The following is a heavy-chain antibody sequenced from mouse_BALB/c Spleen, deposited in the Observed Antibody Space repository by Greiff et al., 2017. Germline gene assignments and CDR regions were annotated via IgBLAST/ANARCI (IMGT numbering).Heavy chain of an antibody. CDR1: GYTFTDYA. D-gene: IGHD1-1*01. V-gene: IGHV1-67*01. Sequence: QVQLKQSGPELVRPGVSVKISCKGSGYTFTDYAMHWVKQSHAKSLEWIGVISTYYGNTNYNQKFKGKATMTVDKSSSTAYMELARLTSEDSAIYYCALITTKAMDYWGQGTSVTVSS. CDR3: ALITTKAMDY. J-gene: IGHJ4*01. CDR2: ISTYYGNT.